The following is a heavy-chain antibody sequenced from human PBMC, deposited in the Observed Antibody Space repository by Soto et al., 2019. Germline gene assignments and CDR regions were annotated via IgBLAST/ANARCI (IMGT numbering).Heavy chain of an antibody. Sequence: LSLSCAASGFTFSSYEMNWVRQAPGKGLEWVSYISSSGSTIYYADSVKGRFTISRDNAKNSLYLQMNSLRAEDTAVYYCAREYCSSTSCYYGMDVWGQGTTVTVSS. V-gene: IGHV3-48*03. CDR1: GFTFSSYE. CDR3: AREYCSSTSCYYGMDV. J-gene: IGHJ6*02. CDR2: ISSSGSTI. D-gene: IGHD2-2*01.